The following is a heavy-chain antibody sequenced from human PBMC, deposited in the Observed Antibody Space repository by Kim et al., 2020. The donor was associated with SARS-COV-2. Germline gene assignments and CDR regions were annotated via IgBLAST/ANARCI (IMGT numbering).Heavy chain of an antibody. D-gene: IGHD3-10*01. V-gene: IGHV3-23*01. CDR1: GFTFSSYA. CDR3: AKDRGRGEDYYYYGMDV. J-gene: IGHJ6*02. Sequence: GGSLRLSCAASGFTFSSYAMSWVRQAPGKGLEWVSAISGSGGSTYYADSVKGRFTISRDNSKNTLYLQMNSLRAEDTAVYYCAKDRGRGEDYYYYGMDVWGQGTTVTVSS. CDR2: ISGSGGST.